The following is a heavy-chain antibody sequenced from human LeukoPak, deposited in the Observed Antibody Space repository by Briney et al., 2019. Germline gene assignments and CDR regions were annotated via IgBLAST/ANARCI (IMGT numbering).Heavy chain of an antibody. CDR1: GFTFSSYA. CDR2: ISGSGGST. CDR3: AKSATVVTPAYYYGMDV. Sequence: GGSLRLSCAASGFTFSSYAMSWVRQAPGMGLEWVSAISGSGGSTYYADSVKGRFTISRDNSKNTLYLQMNSLRAEDTAVYYCAKSATVVTPAYYYGMDVWGQGTTVTVSS. J-gene: IGHJ6*02. D-gene: IGHD4-23*01. V-gene: IGHV3-23*01.